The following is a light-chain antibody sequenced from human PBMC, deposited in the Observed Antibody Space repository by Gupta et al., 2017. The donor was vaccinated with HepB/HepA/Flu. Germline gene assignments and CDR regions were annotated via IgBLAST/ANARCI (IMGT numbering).Light chain of an antibody. CDR3: QYYNSWPLT. CDR2: SAS. Sequence: VMSQSTVTLSVSSGERANLSCRSSQSISMNLAWYQQKPGQAPRLLNYSASISASDIPARFSGSGSATEITLTISELQSEDFAVYYCQYYNSWPLTFGGGTKVEI. CDR1: QSISMN. V-gene: IGKV3-15*01. J-gene: IGKJ4*01.